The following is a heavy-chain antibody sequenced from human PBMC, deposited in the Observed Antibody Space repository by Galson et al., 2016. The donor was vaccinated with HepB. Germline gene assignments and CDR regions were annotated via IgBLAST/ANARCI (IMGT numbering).Heavy chain of an antibody. CDR2: IHYSGTT. Sequence: TLSLTCTVSGDSINSDDYYWSWFRQAPGKGLEWIGYIHYSGTTYYNPPLQGRLSISIATSKSQFSLRLRSVTAADTAVYYCARRGFSGRVMGYYYYMDVWGKGTTVTVSS. CDR3: ARRGFSGRVMGYYYYMDV. D-gene: IGHD5-12*01. V-gene: IGHV4-30-4*01. CDR1: GDSINSDDYY. J-gene: IGHJ6*03.